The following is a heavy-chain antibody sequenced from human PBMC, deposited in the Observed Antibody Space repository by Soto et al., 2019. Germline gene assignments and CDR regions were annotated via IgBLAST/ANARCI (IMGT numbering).Heavy chain of an antibody. CDR3: ARPGGTNYYDSSGPES. D-gene: IGHD3-22*01. J-gene: IGHJ4*02. Sequence: QVQLVESGGGVVQPGRSLRLSCAASGFTFSSYGMHWVRQAPGKGLEWVAVIWYDGSNKYYADSVKGRFTISRDNSKNTLYLQMNSLRAEDTAVYYCARPGGTNYYDSSGPESWGQGTLVTVSS. V-gene: IGHV3-33*01. CDR1: GFTFSSYG. CDR2: IWYDGSNK.